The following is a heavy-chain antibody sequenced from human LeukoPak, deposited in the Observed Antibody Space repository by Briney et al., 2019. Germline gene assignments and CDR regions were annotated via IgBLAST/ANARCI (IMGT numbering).Heavy chain of an antibody. V-gene: IGHV3-7*01. D-gene: IGHD3-10*01. J-gene: IGHJ4*02. CDR3: ARGSPYFYGTDLDY. Sequence: PGGSLRLSCAASGFTFSIYWMTWVRQAPGKGLEWVANIKQDGSEKYYVDSVKGRFTISRDNAKNSLYLQMNSLRAEDTAVYYCARGSPYFYGTDLDYWGQGTLVTV. CDR1: GFTFSIYW. CDR2: IKQDGSEK.